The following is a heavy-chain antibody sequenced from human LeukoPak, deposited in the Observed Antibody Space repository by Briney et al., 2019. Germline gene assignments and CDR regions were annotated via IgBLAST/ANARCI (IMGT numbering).Heavy chain of an antibody. V-gene: IGHV4-59*11. J-gene: IGHJ4*02. D-gene: IGHD6-19*01. CDR2: IYYSGST. Sequence: SETLSLTCTVSGGSISSHYWSWIRQPPGKGLEWIGYIYYSGSTNYNPSLKSRVTISVDTSKNQFSLKLSSVTAADTAVYYCARALSGTMRYWGQGTLVTVSS. CDR3: ARALSGTMRY. CDR1: GGSISSHY.